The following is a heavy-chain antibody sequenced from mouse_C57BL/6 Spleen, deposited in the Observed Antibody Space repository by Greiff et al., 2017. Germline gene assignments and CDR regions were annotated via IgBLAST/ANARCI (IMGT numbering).Heavy chain of an antibody. CDR1: GYTFTSYW. J-gene: IGHJ2*01. D-gene: IGHD1-1*01. CDR2: IDPSDSYT. V-gene: IGHV1-50*01. Sequence: QVQLQQPGAELVKPGASVKLSCKASGYTFTSYWMQWVKQRPGQGLEWIGEIDPSDSYTNYNQKFKGKATLTVDTSSSTAYMQLSSLTSEDSAVYYCATPLRGYWGQGTTLTVSS. CDR3: ATPLRGY.